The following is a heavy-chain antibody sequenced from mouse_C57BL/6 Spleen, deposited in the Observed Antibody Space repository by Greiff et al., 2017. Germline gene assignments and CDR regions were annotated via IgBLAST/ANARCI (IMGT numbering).Heavy chain of an antibody. Sequence: EVKLVESGPVLVKPGASVKMSCKASGYTFTDYYMNWVKQSHGKSLEWIGVINPYNGGTSYNQKFKGKATLTVDKSSSTAYMELNSLTSEDSAVYYCATSLYYDYDWYFDVWGTGTTVTVSS. CDR3: ATSLYYDYDWYFDV. CDR2: INPYNGGT. V-gene: IGHV1-19*01. J-gene: IGHJ1*03. CDR1: GYTFTDYY. D-gene: IGHD2-4*01.